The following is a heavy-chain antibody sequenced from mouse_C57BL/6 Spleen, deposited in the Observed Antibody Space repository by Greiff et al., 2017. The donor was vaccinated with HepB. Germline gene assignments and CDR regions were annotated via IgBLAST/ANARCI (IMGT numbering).Heavy chain of an antibody. D-gene: IGHD4-1*02. CDR2: IHPSDSDT. J-gene: IGHJ2*01. V-gene: IGHV1-74*01. CDR3: AIPTGTGYYFDY. Sequence: VQLQQPGAELVKPGASVKVSCKASGYTFTSYWMHWVTQRPGQGLEWIGRIHPSDSDTNYNQKFKGKATLTVDKSSSTAYMQLSSLTYEDSAVYYCAIPTGTGYYFDYWGQGTTLTVSS. CDR1: GYTFTSYW.